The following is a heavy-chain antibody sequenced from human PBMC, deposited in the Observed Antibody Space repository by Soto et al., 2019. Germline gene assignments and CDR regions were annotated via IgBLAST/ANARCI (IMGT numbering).Heavy chain of an antibody. D-gene: IGHD3-10*01. CDR3: AAPRDEYGSGVSWFIYWLDI. CDR1: GFTFSDLA. CDR2: LDGAGGST. V-gene: IGHV3-23*01. Sequence: PGGSLRLSCLASGFTFSDLALTWVRHVPGRGLEWVASLDGAGGSTYYAESVRGRLSISRDNSQNTLFMQMKSLTFDDTAIFDCAAPRDEYGSGVSWFIYWLDIWGQGTTVTVSS. J-gene: IGHJ6*02.